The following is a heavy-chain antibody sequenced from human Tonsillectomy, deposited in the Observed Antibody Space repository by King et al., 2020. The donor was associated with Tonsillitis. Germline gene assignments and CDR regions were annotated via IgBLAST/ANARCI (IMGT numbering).Heavy chain of an antibody. Sequence: VQLVESGGGLVQPGGSLRLSCTASGFTFSSYAMSWVRQTPEKGLEWVSAISGSGGSTYYADSVKGRFTISRDNSKNMLYLQMNSLRAEDTAVYYCAKDVAAGRWSGCELWGRGTLGTVSS. J-gene: IGHJ2*01. CDR1: GFTFSSYA. V-gene: IGHV3-23*04. CDR3: AKDVAAGRWSGCEL. D-gene: IGHD4-23*01. CDR2: ISGSGGST.